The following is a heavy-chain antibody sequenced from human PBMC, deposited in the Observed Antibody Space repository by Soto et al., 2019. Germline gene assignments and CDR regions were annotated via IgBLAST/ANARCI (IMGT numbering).Heavy chain of an antibody. CDR2: INPSGGST. CDR1: GYTFTSYY. J-gene: IGHJ5*02. D-gene: IGHD6-19*01. Sequence: ASVKVSCKASGYTFTSYYMYWVRQAPGQGLEWMGIINPSGGSTSYAQKFQGRVTMTRDTSTSTVYMELSSLRSEDTAVYYCARDRYGQWLTHNWFDPWGQGTLVTVSS. V-gene: IGHV1-46*01. CDR3: ARDRYGQWLTHNWFDP.